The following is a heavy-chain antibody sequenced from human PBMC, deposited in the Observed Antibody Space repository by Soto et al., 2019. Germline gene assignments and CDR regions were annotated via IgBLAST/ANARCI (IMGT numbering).Heavy chain of an antibody. CDR2: IYSGGST. J-gene: IGHJ4*02. V-gene: IGHV3-66*01. D-gene: IGHD6-13*01. CDR3: ATWGIAAAGTLVVY. Sequence: EVQLVESGGGLVQPGGSLRLSCAASGFTVSSNYMSWVRQATGKGLEWVSVIYSGGSTYYADSVKGRFTISRDNSKNTLYLQMNSLRAEDTAVYYCATWGIAAAGTLVVYWGQGTLVTVSS. CDR1: GFTVSSNY.